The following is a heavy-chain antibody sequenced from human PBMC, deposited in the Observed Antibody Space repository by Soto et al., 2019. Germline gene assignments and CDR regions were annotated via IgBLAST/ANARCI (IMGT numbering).Heavy chain of an antibody. CDR3: APIPAADASSSGNSCLEG. V-gene: IGHV4-59*01. CDR1: GGSIRSYY. CDR2: FYHSGNS. Sequence: SETLSLTCSVSGGSIRSYYWSWIRQSPEKGLEWIGYFYHSGNSNYNPSLKSRVTISVDTSKNQLSLSLRSVTAEDTALYFCAPIPAADASSSGNSCLEGWGKGTRGTVAS. J-gene: IGHJ6*04. D-gene: IGHD2-15*01.